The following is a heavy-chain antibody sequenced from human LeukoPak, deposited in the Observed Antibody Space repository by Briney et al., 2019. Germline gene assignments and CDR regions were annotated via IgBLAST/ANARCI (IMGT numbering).Heavy chain of an antibody. J-gene: IGHJ3*01. V-gene: IGHV4-4*07. CDR1: GYSFTSYW. Sequence: ESLKISCKGSGYSFTSYWIGWVRQMPGKGLEWIGRIYSSGSTSYNPSLKSRVTMSVDTSKNQFSLNLNSVTAADTAVYHCARTYYYGAGRFFFDVWGQGTLVTVSS. CDR3: ARTYYYGAGRFFFDV. CDR2: IYSSGST. D-gene: IGHD3-10*01.